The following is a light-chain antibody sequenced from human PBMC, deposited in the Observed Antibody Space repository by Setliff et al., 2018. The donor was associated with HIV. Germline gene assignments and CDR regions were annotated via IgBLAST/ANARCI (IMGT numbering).Light chain of an antibody. CDR3: TSYTSSFTYV. CDR1: SSDVGGYNY. V-gene: IGLV2-14*01. CDR2: DVS. J-gene: IGLJ1*01. Sequence: QSALAQPASVSGSPGQSITISCTGTSSDVGGYNYVSWYQQHPGKAPKLMIFDVSRRPSGVSNRFSGSKSGNTASLTISGLQAEDEADYYCTSYTSSFTYVCGSGTKVTVL.